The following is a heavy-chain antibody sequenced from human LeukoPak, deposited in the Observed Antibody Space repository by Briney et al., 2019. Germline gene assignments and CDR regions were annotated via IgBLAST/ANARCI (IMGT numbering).Heavy chain of an antibody. CDR2: IRNDGSQK. Sequence: GGSLRLSCEASGFDFSGFGMHWVRQAPGKGLEWLAFIRNDGSQKWYAGSVKGRITISRDNSKNMLYLQMNSLTTEDTAMYYCANGYCSGGSCCPFDYWGQGTLVTVSS. V-gene: IGHV3-30*02. CDR1: GFDFSGFG. CDR3: ANGYCSGGSCCPFDY. D-gene: IGHD2-15*01. J-gene: IGHJ4*02.